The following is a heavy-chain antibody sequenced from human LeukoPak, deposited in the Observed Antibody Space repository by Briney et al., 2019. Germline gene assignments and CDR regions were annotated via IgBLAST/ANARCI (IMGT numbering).Heavy chain of an antibody. CDR2: INTDGSEE. D-gene: IGHD6-13*01. J-gene: IGHJ4*02. CDR1: GFIFSNFW. V-gene: IGHV3-7*01. Sequence: GGSLRLSCAASGFIFSNFWMSWVRQAPGRGLEWVANINTDGSEEYYVDSVRGRFIISRDNARNSLYLQMNSLRAEDTAVYYCARDPAAWDYWGQGALVTVSS. CDR3: ARDPAAWDY.